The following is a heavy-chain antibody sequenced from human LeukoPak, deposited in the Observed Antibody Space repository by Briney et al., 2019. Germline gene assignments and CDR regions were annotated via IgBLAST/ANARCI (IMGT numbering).Heavy chain of an antibody. Sequence: GGSLRLSCAASGFTVSSNYMSWVRQAPGKGLEWVSVIYSGGSTYYADSVKGRFTISRDNSKNTLYLQMNSLRAEDTAVYYCARGPGESVPFPYYFDYWGQGTLVTVSS. V-gene: IGHV3-66*01. D-gene: IGHD3-16*01. CDR3: ARGPGESVPFPYYFDY. CDR2: IYSGGST. CDR1: GFTVSSNY. J-gene: IGHJ4*02.